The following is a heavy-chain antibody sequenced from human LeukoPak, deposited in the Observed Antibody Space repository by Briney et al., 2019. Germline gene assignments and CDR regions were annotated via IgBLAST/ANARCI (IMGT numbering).Heavy chain of an antibody. J-gene: IGHJ6*03. CDR1: GGSISNDNYY. V-gene: IGHV4-39*01. D-gene: IGHD3-3*01. CDR2: IYNSGST. CDR3: ARNYGPHYDFWSGTYYYYMDV. Sequence: PSETLSLTCSVSGGSISNDNYYWGWIRQPPGKGLEWIGSIYNSGSTYYNPSLKSRVTISVDTSKNQFSLKLSSVTAADTAVYYCARNYGPHYDFWSGTYYYYMDVWGKGTTVTVSS.